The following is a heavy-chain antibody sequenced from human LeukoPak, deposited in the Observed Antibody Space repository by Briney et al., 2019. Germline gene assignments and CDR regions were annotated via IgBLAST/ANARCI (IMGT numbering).Heavy chain of an antibody. V-gene: IGHV1-2*02. CDR3: ARDRFRAHYDILTGYSGFDY. CDR1: GYTFTGYY. J-gene: IGHJ4*02. D-gene: IGHD3-9*01. CDR2: INPNSGGT. Sequence: GASVKVSCKASGYTFTGYYMHWVRQAPGQGLEWMGWINPNSGGTNYAQKFQGRVTMTRDTSISTAYMELSRLRSDDTAVYYCARDRFRAHYDILTGYSGFDYWGQGTLVTVSS.